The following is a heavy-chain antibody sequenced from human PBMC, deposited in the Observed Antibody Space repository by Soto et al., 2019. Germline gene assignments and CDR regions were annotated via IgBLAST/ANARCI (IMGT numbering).Heavy chain of an antibody. CDR1: GFTFSDYY. D-gene: IGHD3-22*01. CDR2: ISSSDSI. CDR3: ARDLGYYDSSGYFDY. Sequence: QVQLVESGGGLVKPGGSLRLSCAASGFTFSDYYMSWVRQGPGEGLEWVSYISSSDSIYYADSVKGRFTISRDNAKNSLYLQMNSLRAEDTAVYYCARDLGYYDSSGYFDYWGQGTLVTVSS. V-gene: IGHV3-11*01. J-gene: IGHJ4*02.